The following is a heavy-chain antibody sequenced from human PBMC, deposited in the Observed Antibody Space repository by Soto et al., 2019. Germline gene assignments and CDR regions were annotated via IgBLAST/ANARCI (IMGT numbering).Heavy chain of an antibody. CDR1: GGSISSSSYY. J-gene: IGHJ6*02. V-gene: IGHV4-39*01. D-gene: IGHD4-17*01. CDR3: ARLNKRKDDYGRGAYYYYGMDV. Sequence: TSETLSLTCTVSGGSISSSSYYWGWIRQPPGKGLEWIGSIYYSGSTYYNPSLKSRVTISVDTSKNQFSLNLSSVTAADTAVYYCARLNKRKDDYGRGAYYYYGMDVWGQGTTVTVSS. CDR2: IYYSGST.